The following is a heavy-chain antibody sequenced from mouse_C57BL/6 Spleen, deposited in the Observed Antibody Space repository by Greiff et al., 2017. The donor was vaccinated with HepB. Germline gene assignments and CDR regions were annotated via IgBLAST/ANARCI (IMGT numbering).Heavy chain of an antibody. D-gene: IGHD1-1*01. CDR3: TTGIYYGSSYDDY. CDR2: IDPETGGT. J-gene: IGHJ2*01. Sequence: VQRVESGAELVRPGASVTLSCKASGYTFTDYEMHWVKQTPVHGLEWIGAIDPETGGTAYNQKFKGKAILTADKSSSTAYMELRSLTSEDSAVYYCTTGIYYGSSYDDYWGQGTTLTVSS. CDR1: GYTFTDYE. V-gene: IGHV1-15*01.